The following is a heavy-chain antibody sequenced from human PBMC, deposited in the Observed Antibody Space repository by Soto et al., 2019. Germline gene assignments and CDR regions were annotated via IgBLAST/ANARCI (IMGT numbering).Heavy chain of an antibody. V-gene: IGHV1-18*01. D-gene: IGHD3-16*01. CDR1: GYTFTSYG. J-gene: IGHJ6*02. Sequence: QVQLVQSGAEVKKPGASVKVSCKASGYTFTSYGISWVRQAPGQGLEWMGWISAYNGNTNYAQKLQGRVTMTTDTSTSTAYMGLRSLRSDDTAVYYCARDPDDYVGGTYGMDVWGQGTTVTVSS. CDR2: ISAYNGNT. CDR3: ARDPDDYVGGTYGMDV.